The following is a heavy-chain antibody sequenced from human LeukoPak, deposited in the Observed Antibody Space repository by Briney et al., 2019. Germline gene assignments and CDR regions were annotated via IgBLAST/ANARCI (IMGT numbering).Heavy chain of an antibody. Sequence: PGGSLRLSCAASGFTFSSYGMHWVRQAPGKGLEWVAFIRYDGSNKYYADSVKGRFTISRDNSKNTLYLQMNSLRAEDTAVYYCARGYWNYFDYWGQGTLVTVSS. D-gene: IGHD2-21*02. CDR2: IRYDGSNK. V-gene: IGHV3-30*02. J-gene: IGHJ4*02. CDR1: GFTFSSYG. CDR3: ARGYWNYFDY.